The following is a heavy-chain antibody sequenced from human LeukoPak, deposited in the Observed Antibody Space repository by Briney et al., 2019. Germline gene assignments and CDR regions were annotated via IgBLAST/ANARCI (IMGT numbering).Heavy chain of an antibody. Sequence: GGSLRLSCAASGFTFSSYEMNWVRQAPGKGLEWVANIKEDGSQSYYADSVKGRFTISRDNAKNSLYLQVNSLRDEDTAVYYCATQRWAIFDYWGQGTLVTVSS. J-gene: IGHJ4*02. V-gene: IGHV3-7*01. CDR3: ATQRWAIFDY. CDR1: GFTFSSYE. D-gene: IGHD2-21*01. CDR2: IKEDGSQS.